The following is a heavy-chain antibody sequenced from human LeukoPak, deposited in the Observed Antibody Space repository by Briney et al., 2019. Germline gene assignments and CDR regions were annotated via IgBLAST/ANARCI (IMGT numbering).Heavy chain of an antibody. CDR1: GGSFSGYY. D-gene: IGHD6-19*01. CDR3: ARSYSSIGPYYYYYMDV. CDR2: INHSGST. J-gene: IGHJ6*03. V-gene: IGHV4-34*01. Sequence: SETLSLTCAVYGGSFSGYYWSWIRQPPGKGLEWIGEINHSGSTNYNPSLKSRVTISVDTSKNQFSLKLSSVTAADTAVYYCARSYSSIGPYYYYYMDVWGKGTTVTVSS.